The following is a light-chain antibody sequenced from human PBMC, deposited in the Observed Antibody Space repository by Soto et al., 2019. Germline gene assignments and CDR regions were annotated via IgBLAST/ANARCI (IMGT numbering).Light chain of an antibody. Sequence: DIQMTQSPSSLSASVGDRLTITCRASQSISNYLNWYQQKPGKAPKLLIYSASSLQSGVPSRFSGRGSGTDFTHTISSLQPEDFATYYCQQTYRSVLTFGGGTKVDNK. J-gene: IGKJ4*01. V-gene: IGKV1-39*01. CDR2: SAS. CDR3: QQTYRSVLT. CDR1: QSISNY.